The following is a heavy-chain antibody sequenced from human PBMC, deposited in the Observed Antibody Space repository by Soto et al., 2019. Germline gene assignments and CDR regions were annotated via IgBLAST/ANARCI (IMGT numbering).Heavy chain of an antibody. D-gene: IGHD6-19*01. J-gene: IGHJ3*01. CDR1: GFTFRNYA. CDR3: AKEGSARYSSASFDF. Sequence: EVHLLESGGGLVQPGGSLRLSCAASGFTFRNYAMNWVRQAPGKGLEWVSVISGRGESTDYADSLKGRFTISRDNSKNQLDLQMNSLRVDDAAVYYCAKEGSARYSSASFDFWGQGTMVTVPS. CDR2: ISGRGEST. V-gene: IGHV3-23*01.